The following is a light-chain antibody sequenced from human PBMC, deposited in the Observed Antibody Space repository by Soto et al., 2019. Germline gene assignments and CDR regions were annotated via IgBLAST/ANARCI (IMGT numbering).Light chain of an antibody. CDR2: GAS. Sequence: EIVLTQSPGPLSLSPGERATLSCRASQSVSSSYLAWYQQKPGQAPRLLIYGASSRATGIPDRFSGSGSGTDFTLTISRLEPEDFAVYYCQQYGSSQTWTFGQGTKVDIK. CDR1: QSVSSSY. J-gene: IGKJ1*01. CDR3: QQYGSSQTWT. V-gene: IGKV3-20*01.